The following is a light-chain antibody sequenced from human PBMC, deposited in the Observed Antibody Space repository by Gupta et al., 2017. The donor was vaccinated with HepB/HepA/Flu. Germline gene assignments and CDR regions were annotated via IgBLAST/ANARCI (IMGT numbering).Light chain of an antibody. J-gene: IGKJ3*01. Sequence: DIVMTQSPLSLPVTPVERASISCRSSQSLLHSNGYNYLDWYLQKPGQSPQLLIYLGSNRASGVPDRFSGSGSGTDFTLKISRVEAEDVGAYYCMETLQTPFTFGPGTKVDIK. CDR2: LGS. CDR1: QSLLHSNGYNY. V-gene: IGKV2-28*01. CDR3: METLQTPFT.